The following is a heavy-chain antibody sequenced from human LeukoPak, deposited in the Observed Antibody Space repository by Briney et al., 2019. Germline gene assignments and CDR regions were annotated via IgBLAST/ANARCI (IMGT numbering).Heavy chain of an antibody. CDR3: ARDLITGSSWYRPPRGFDY. V-gene: IGHV1-69*13. Sequence: SVKVSCKASGGTFSSYAVSWVRQAPGQGLEWMGGIIPILGTANYAQKFQGRVTITADESTSTAYMELSSLRSEDTAVCYCARDLITGSSWYRPPRGFDYWGQGTLVTVSS. CDR2: IIPILGTA. D-gene: IGHD6-13*01. J-gene: IGHJ4*02. CDR1: GGTFSSYA.